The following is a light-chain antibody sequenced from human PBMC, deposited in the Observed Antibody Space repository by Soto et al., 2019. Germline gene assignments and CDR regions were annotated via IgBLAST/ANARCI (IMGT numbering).Light chain of an antibody. J-gene: IGLJ1*01. CDR1: SSDVGSYNL. CDR3: CSYAGSSSYV. CDR2: EGS. Sequence: QSALTQPASVSGSPGQSITISCTGTSSDVGSYNLVSWYQQHPVKAPKLMIYEGSKRPSGVSNRFSGSKSGNTASLTISGLQAEYEADYYCCSYAGSSSYVFGTGTKLTVL. V-gene: IGLV2-23*01.